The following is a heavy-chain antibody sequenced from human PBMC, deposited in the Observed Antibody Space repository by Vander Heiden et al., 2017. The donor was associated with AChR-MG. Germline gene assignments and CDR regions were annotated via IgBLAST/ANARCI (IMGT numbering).Heavy chain of an antibody. Sequence: EVQLLESGGGLVQPGGSLRLSCAASGFTFSSYAMSGVRQAPGKGLEYVSAIGGNGVRTYYADSVKGRFTISRDNSKNTLYMQMNSLRAEDTAVYYCAKFQVEDYDFWSGYYSMFDYWGQGTLVTVSS. J-gene: IGHJ4*02. CDR3: AKFQVEDYDFWSGYYSMFDY. D-gene: IGHD3-3*01. V-gene: IGHV3-23*01. CDR2: IGGNGVRT. CDR1: GFTFSSYA.